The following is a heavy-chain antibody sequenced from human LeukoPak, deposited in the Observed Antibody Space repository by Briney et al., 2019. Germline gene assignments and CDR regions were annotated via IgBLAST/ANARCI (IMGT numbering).Heavy chain of an antibody. CDR3: ARAKYGSGNYYYYYMDV. Sequence: SETLSLTRTVSGGSISSYYWSWIRQPAGKGLEWIGRIYTSGSTNYNPSLKSRVTMSVDTSKNQFSLKLSSVTAADTAVYYCARAKYGSGNYYYYYMDVWGKGTTVTISS. J-gene: IGHJ6*03. V-gene: IGHV4-4*07. CDR2: IYTSGST. D-gene: IGHD3-10*01. CDR1: GGSISSYY.